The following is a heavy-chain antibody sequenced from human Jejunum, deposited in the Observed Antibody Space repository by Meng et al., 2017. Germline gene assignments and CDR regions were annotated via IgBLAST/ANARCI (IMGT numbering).Heavy chain of an antibody. CDR3: TRDSWGHMPPDSFDI. CDR1: EFTFGDDT. D-gene: IGHD3-16*01. Sequence: GESLKISCTASEFTFGDDTMSWFHQAPGKGLEWVGFIRSKLYGGTSEYAASVKGRFTISRDDSRSIAYLQMNSLKTEDTGVYYCTRDSWGHMPPDSFDIWGQGTVVTVSS. V-gene: IGHV3-49*03. CDR2: IRSKLYGGTS. J-gene: IGHJ3*02.